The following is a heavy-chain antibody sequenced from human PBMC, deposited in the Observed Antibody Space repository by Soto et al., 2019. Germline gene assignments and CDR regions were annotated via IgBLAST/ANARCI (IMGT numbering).Heavy chain of an antibody. V-gene: IGHV4-39*01. J-gene: IGHJ4*02. CDR3: VSQRNSVLTQAYFDY. D-gene: IGHD2-8*01. CDR1: GGSVSNSNYY. CDR2: VYYRGRS. Sequence: SETLSLTCTVSGGSVSNSNYYWGWIRQSPGKGLEWIGSVYYRGRSYSKSSVESRVTISVDTSKNQFSLNLNSVTASDTAVYYCVSQRNSVLTQAYFDYWGPGALVTVSS.